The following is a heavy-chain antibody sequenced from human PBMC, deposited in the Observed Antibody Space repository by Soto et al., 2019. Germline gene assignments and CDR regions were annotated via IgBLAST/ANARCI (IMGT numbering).Heavy chain of an antibody. Sequence: ASVKVSCKASGGTFRNYAIRWVRQAPGQGLEWMGGIIPIIGESNYAQKFQGRVTITADESTSTAYMELSSLRSEDTAVYHCAGHRPSGTERSHCYYCGMDVWCQWTTVTVPS. V-gene: IGHV1-69*13. CDR3: AGHRPSGTERSHCYYCGMDV. D-gene: IGHD1-26*01. J-gene: IGHJ6*02. CDR1: GGTFRNYA. CDR2: IIPIIGES.